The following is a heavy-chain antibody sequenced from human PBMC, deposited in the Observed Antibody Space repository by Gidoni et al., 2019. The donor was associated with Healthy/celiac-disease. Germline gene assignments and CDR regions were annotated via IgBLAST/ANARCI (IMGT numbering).Heavy chain of an antibody. V-gene: IGHV1-69*02. CDR3: ARGQNPGFYYYYGMDV. CDR2: IIPILGIA. D-gene: IGHD3-10*01. Sequence: QVQLVQSGAEVKKPGSSVKASCKASGGTFSSYTISWVRQAPGQGLEWMGRIIPILGIANYAQKFQGRVTITADKSTSTAYMELSSLGSEDTAVYYCARGQNPGFYYYYGMDVWGQGTTVTVSS. J-gene: IGHJ6*02. CDR1: GGTFSSYT.